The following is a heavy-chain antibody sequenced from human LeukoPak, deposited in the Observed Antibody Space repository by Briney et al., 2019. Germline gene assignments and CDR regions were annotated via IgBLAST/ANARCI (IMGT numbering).Heavy chain of an antibody. D-gene: IGHD1-26*01. CDR1: GFTFSIYA. CDR3: AKVPSYVVSGYFDY. J-gene: IGHJ4*02. V-gene: IGHV3-23*01. CDR2: ISGSGGST. Sequence: TGGSLRLSCAASGFTFSIYAMSWVRQAPGKGLEWVSAISGSGGSTYYADSVKGRFTISRDNSKNTLYLQMNSLRAEDTAVYYCAKVPSYVVSGYFDYWGQGTLVTVSS.